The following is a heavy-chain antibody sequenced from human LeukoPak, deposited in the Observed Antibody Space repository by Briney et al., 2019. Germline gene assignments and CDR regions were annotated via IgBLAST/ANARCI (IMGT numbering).Heavy chain of an antibody. Sequence: GGSLKLSCAASGFTFSSYWMSWVRQAPGKGLEWVANIKQDGSEKYYADSVKGRFTISRDNSKNTLYLQMNSLRAEDTAVYYCAKDPGYSSGWELYYFDYWGQGTLVTVSS. V-gene: IGHV3-7*01. CDR1: GFTFSSYW. CDR3: AKDPGYSSGWELYYFDY. J-gene: IGHJ4*02. CDR2: IKQDGSEK. D-gene: IGHD6-19*01.